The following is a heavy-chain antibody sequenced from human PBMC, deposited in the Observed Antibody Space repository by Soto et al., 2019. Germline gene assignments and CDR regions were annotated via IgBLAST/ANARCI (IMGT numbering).Heavy chain of an antibody. CDR1: GSTFTSYG. D-gene: IGHD3-22*01. Sequence: ASVKVACKASGSTFTSYGISWVRQATRQGLEWMGWISAYNGNTNYAQKLQGRVTMTTDTSTSTAYMELRSLRSDDTAVYYCARVVYYDSSGYSGGVDPWGQGTLVTVSS. CDR2: ISAYNGNT. V-gene: IGHV1-18*01. J-gene: IGHJ5*02. CDR3: ARVVYYDSSGYSGGVDP.